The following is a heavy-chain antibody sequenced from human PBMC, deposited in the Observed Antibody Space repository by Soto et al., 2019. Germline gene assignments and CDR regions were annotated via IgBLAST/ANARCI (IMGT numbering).Heavy chain of an antibody. CDR1: GGSISSSSYY. D-gene: IGHD3-10*01. J-gene: IGHJ4*02. Sequence: SETLSLTCTVSGGSISSSSYYWGWIRQPPGKGLEWIGSIYYSGSTYYNPSLKSRVTISVDTSKNQFSLKLSSVTAADTAVYYCARKYYYGSGSLSYFDYWGQGTLVTVSS. CDR3: ARKYYYGSGSLSYFDY. CDR2: IYYSGST. V-gene: IGHV4-39*01.